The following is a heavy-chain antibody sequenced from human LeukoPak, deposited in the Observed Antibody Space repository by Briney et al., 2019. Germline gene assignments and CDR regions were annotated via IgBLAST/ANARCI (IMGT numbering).Heavy chain of an antibody. CDR2: INHSGST. J-gene: IGHJ6*03. CDR3: ARGNSTSYYYYYMDV. Sequence: SETLSLTCAVYGGSFSGYYWSWIRQPPGKGREWMREINHSGSTNYNPSRKSRVTISVDTSKNQYSLKLSSVHAADTAVYYCARGNSTSYYYYYMDVWGKGTTVTVSS. CDR1: GGSFSGYY. D-gene: IGHD2-2*01. V-gene: IGHV4-34*01.